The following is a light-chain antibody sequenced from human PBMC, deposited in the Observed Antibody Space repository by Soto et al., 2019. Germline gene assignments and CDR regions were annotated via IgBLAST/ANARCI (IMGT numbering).Light chain of an antibody. CDR2: EVS. J-gene: IGLJ1*01. V-gene: IGLV2-23*02. CDR1: SSDVGSYNL. Sequence: QSVLSQPASVSGSPGQSLTISCTGTSSDVGSYNLVSWYQQHPGKAPKLMICEVSKRLSGVSNRFSGSKSGNTESLTISGLQAEDEADYYCCSYAGSSTVFGTGTKVTVL. CDR3: CSYAGSSTV.